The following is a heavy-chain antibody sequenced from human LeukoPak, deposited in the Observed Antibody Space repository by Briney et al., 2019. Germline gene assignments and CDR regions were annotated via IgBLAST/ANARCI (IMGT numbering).Heavy chain of an antibody. V-gene: IGHV4-59*01. CDR3: ARAESSGYYYFGAFDY. J-gene: IGHJ4*02. CDR2: IYYSGSS. CDR1: GGYISSYY. D-gene: IGHD3-22*01. Sequence: SETLSLTCTVSGGYISSYYWSWIRQPPGKGLEGIGYIYYSGSSNYNPSLKSRVTISVDTSKNQFSLKLSSVTAADTAVYYCARAESSGYYYFGAFDYWGQGTLVTVSS.